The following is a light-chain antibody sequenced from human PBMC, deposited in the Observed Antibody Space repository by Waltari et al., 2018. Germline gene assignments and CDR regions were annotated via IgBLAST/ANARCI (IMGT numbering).Light chain of an antibody. CDR1: ESIASH. CDR2: DAS. V-gene: IGKV3-11*01. J-gene: IGKJ4*01. Sequence: IVLTQSPATLSLSPGQRATLSCRASESIASHLAWFRQTPGQPPRLLIYDASTRANGIPARFSGSGFGTDFTLTISSLEPEDFAVYFCQQGSMWPLTFGGGTTVEIK. CDR3: QQGSMWPLT.